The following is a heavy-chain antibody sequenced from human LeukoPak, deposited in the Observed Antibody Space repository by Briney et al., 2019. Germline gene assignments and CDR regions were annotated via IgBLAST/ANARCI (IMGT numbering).Heavy chain of an antibody. D-gene: IGHD3-3*01. CDR3: ARDQYDTWSRRGNFDS. J-gene: IGHJ4*02. Sequence: PGGSLRLSCVASGFTLGKYWMSWVRQAPGKGLEWVANIKLDGSEKNYVDSVKGRFTISRDNTKNSLYLQMTSLRAEDTAVFYCARDQYDTWSRRGNFDSWGQGTLVIVSS. CDR2: IKLDGSEK. V-gene: IGHV3-7*03. CDR1: GFTLGKYW.